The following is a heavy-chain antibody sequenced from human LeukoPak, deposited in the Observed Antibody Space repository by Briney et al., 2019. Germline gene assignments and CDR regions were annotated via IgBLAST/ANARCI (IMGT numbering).Heavy chain of an antibody. D-gene: IGHD4-23*01. CDR1: GGSISSYY. V-gene: IGHV4-4*09. Sequence: MASETLSLTCTVSGGSISSYYWSWIRQPPGKGKEWIGYISTSGSTNSNPSLKSRVTISVDTSKNQFSLNLSSVTAADTAVYYCVRLHGGKGQYYFDYWGQGTLVTVSS. J-gene: IGHJ4*02. CDR2: ISTSGST. CDR3: VRLHGGKGQYYFDY.